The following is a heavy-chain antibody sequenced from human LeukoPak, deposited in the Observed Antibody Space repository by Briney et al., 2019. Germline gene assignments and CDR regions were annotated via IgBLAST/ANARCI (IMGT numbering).Heavy chain of an antibody. V-gene: IGHV3-7*01. CDR3: ARYFDNTAYSWRRFDY. CDR1: RFTFTSYA. CDR2: IRQDGGDK. D-gene: IGHD2-21*02. Sequence: PGGSLRLSCAASRFTFTSYAMSWVRQAPGKGPEWLATIRQDGGDKWYLDSVKGRFTISRDNAKNSLYLQMNSLRAEDTAVYYCARYFDNTAYSWRRFDYWGQGALVTVSS. J-gene: IGHJ4*02.